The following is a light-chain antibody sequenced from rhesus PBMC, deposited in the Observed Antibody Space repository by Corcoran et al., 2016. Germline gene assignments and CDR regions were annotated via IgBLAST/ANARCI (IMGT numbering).Light chain of an antibody. CDR2: QVS. CDR1: QSLVYSNGNTY. V-gene: IGKV2-65*01. CDR3: GQGTNVPT. J-gene: IGKJ1*01. Sequence: DVVMTQSPLSLPITPGQPASISCRSSQSLVYSNGNTYFSWYQQKPGHSPRRLIYQVSTRDPGVPDKFSGSGAGTDCALKISRVEAGGVGVYYCGQGTNVPTFGQGAKVEIK.